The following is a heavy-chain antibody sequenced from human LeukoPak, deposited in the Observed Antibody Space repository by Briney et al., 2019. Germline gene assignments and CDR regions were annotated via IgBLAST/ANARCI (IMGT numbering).Heavy chain of an antibody. CDR2: ISGSGGST. Sequence: GGSLRLSCAASGFTFSSYAMSWVRQAPGKGLEWVSAISGSGGSTYYADSVKGRFTISRDNSKNTLYLQMNSLRAEDTAVYYCAKALGGYKVYAEYFQQWGQGTLVTVSS. V-gene: IGHV3-23*01. D-gene: IGHD5-24*01. CDR3: AKALGGYKVYAEYFQQ. CDR1: GFTFSSYA. J-gene: IGHJ1*01.